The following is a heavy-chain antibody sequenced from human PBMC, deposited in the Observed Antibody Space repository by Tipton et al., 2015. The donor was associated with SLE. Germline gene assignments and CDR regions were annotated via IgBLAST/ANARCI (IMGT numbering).Heavy chain of an antibody. V-gene: IGHV4-34*01. CDR3: ARGAVYYYGSGSYVPSWFDS. D-gene: IGHD3-10*01. CDR1: TGSFSGYY. J-gene: IGHJ5*01. Sequence: TLSLTCTVYTGSFSGYYWSWIRKPQGKGLEWIGEINNSGSTNYNPSLKSRVTISVDTSKNQFSLNLTSVTAADTAVYYCARGAVYYYGSGSYVPSWFDSWGQGTLVTVSS. CDR2: INNSGST.